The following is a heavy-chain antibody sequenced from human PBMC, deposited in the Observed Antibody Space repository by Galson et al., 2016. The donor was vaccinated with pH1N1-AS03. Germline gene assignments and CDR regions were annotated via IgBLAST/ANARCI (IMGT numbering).Heavy chain of an antibody. CDR2: VYTSGST. CDR1: GDAIGSYY. V-gene: IGHV4-4*07. Sequence: SETLSLTCTVSGDAIGSYYWSWIRQPAGKGLQWIGRVYTSGSTNYNPSLKSRVTMSVDISKHQFSLKLTSVTAADTAVYYCAGLVGGSLDYWGQGTLVTVSS. CDR3: AGLVGGSLDY. J-gene: IGHJ4*02. D-gene: IGHD1-26*01.